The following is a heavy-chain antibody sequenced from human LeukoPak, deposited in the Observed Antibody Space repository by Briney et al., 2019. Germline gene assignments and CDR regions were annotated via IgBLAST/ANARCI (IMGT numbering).Heavy chain of an antibody. CDR2: IIPMFGTT. CDR1: GGTFSGYA. V-gene: IGHV1-69*01. Sequence: SVKVSCKASGGTFSGYAISWVRQAPGQGLEWMGGIIPMFGTTNYAQKFQGRVTSIADESTSTAYMELSSLRSDDTAVYYCARGRPYCTNGVRHPAIQYYYGMDVWGQGTTVTVSS. J-gene: IGHJ6*02. D-gene: IGHD2-8*01. CDR3: ARGRPYCTNGVRHPAIQYYYGMDV.